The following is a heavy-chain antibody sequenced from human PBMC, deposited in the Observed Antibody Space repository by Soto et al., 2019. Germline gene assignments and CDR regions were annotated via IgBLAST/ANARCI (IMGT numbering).Heavy chain of an antibody. CDR1: GGSIIGSGFH. J-gene: IGHJ5*02. CDR2: IYYSWTA. D-gene: IGHD4-17*01. V-gene: IGHV4-39*01. CDR3: ATRSGDYVGWFDP. Sequence: QLQLRESGPGLVKPSETLSLTCTVSGGSIIGSGFHWAWIRQPPGKGLEWIGSIYYSWTANYSPSLKSRLAIDVDTSKNQFSLRLCSVTAADTAVYYCATRSGDYVGWFDPWGQGTRVTVSS.